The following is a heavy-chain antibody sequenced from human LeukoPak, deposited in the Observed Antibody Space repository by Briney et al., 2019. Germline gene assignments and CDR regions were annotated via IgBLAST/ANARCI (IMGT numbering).Heavy chain of an antibody. D-gene: IGHD3-10*01. Sequence: SETLSLTCAVYGGSFSGYYWSWIRQPPGKGLEWIGEINHSGSTNYNPSLKSRVTISVDTSKNQFSLKLSSVTAADTAVYHCASLYGSGSYAFDIWGQGTMVTVSS. CDR3: ASLYGSGSYAFDI. CDR2: INHSGST. CDR1: GGSFSGYY. V-gene: IGHV4-34*01. J-gene: IGHJ3*02.